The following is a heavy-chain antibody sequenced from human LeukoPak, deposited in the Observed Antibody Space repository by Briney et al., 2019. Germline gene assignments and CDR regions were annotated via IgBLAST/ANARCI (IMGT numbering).Heavy chain of an antibody. Sequence: PGGSLRLSCAASGFTFSDYYMSWIRQAPGKGLEWVSYISSSGSTIYYADSVKGRFTISRDNAKNSLYLQMNSLRAEDTAVYYCARDWYYYDSSGYSDAFDIWGQGTMVTVSS. CDR3: ARDWYYYDSSGYSDAFDI. CDR1: GFTFSDYY. D-gene: IGHD3-22*01. V-gene: IGHV3-11*01. J-gene: IGHJ3*02. CDR2: ISSSGSTI.